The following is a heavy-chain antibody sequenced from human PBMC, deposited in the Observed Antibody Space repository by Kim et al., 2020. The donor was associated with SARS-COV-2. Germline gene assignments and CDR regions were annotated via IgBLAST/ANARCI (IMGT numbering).Heavy chain of an antibody. V-gene: IGHV3-66*02. D-gene: IGHD6-19*01. CDR1: GFTFSRNY. CDR3: ARLSSSGWYPLDY. J-gene: IGHJ4*02. Sequence: GGSLRLSCAASGFTFSRNYMSWVRQAPGKGLEWVSVIYSDGPTYYADSVKGRFTISRDNSKNTLYLQMSSLRAEDTAVYYCARLSSSGWYPLDYWGQGTLVTVSS. CDR2: IYSDGPT.